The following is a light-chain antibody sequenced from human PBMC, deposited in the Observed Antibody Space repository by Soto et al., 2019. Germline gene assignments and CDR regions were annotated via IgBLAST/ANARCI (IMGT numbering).Light chain of an antibody. CDR3: QQTSTDPHT. Sequence: DIQMTQSPSSLSASVGDRVTITCRASQSITMYLNWYQQKPGGVPKCLIYATSILQGGVPSRFSGSGSETDFTLTINGLQPEDSGTYFCQQTSTDPHTFGGGTWVGVK. V-gene: IGKV1-39*01. CDR2: ATS. CDR1: QSITMY. J-gene: IGKJ4*01.